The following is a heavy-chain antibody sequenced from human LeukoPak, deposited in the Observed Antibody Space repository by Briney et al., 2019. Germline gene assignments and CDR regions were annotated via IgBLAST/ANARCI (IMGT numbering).Heavy chain of an antibody. CDR2: TYYSGTT. V-gene: IGHV4-59*01. D-gene: IGHD6-13*01. CDR1: GVSITSYY. CDR3: AGDDNSSWWSY. Sequence: SETLSLTCTVSGVSITSYYWSWIRQPPGKGLEWIGNTYYSGTTNYNPSLKSRVTISADTSKNHLSLKLKSVTAADTAVYYCAGDDNSSWWSYWGLGTLVTVSS. J-gene: IGHJ4*02.